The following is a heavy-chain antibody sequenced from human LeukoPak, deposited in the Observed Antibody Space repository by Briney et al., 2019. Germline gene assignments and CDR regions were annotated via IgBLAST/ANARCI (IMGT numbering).Heavy chain of an antibody. CDR2: IRFDGSNK. Sequence: GGSLTLSCVASGFTFSNYGMHWVRQTPGKGLGWVAFIRFDGSNKYYADSVKGRFTISRDNSDNTMFLQMNSLRAEDTAVYYCAREGFYYMDVWGKGTTVTIS. CDR3: AREGFYYMDV. CDR1: GFTFSNYG. J-gene: IGHJ6*03. V-gene: IGHV3-30*02.